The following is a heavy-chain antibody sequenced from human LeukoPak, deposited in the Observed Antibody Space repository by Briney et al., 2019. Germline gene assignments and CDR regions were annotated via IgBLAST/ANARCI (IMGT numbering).Heavy chain of an antibody. CDR3: ANEPYCSSTSCYAY. CDR2: ISYDGSNK. Sequence: GGSLRLSCAASGFTFSSYGMHWVRQAPGKGLEWVAVISYDGSNKYYADSVKGRFTISRDNSKNMLYLQMNSLRAEDTAVYYCANEPYCSSTSCYAYWGQGTLVTVSS. D-gene: IGHD2-2*01. J-gene: IGHJ4*02. CDR1: GFTFSSYG. V-gene: IGHV3-30*18.